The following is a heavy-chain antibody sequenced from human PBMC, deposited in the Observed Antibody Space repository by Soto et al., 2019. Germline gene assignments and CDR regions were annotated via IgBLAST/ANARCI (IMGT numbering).Heavy chain of an antibody. CDR3: LNLELLIVDFPFDY. D-gene: IGHD1-26*01. CDR2: INSDGSNK. V-gene: IGHV3-74*01. J-gene: IGHJ4*02. CDR1: GFTLSSYW. Sequence: GGSLRLSCAASGFTLSSYWMHWVRQAPGKGLEWVAVINSDGSNKNYADSVKGRFTISRDNSKNTLYLQMNSLRAEDTAVYYCLNLELLIVDFPFDYWGQGTLVTVSS.